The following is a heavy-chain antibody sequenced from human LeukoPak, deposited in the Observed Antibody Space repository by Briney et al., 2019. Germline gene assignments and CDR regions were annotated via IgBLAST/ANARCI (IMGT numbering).Heavy chain of an antibody. CDR2: ILYSGTT. CDR1: GGSISSYY. CDR3: ARDFGDHRIDY. D-gene: IGHD4-17*01. V-gene: IGHV4-59*05. Sequence: PSETLSLTCTVSGGSISSYYWSWIRQPPGKGLEWIGSILYSGTTHYDPSLKSRVTISVDTSKSQFSLRLTSVTAADTAVYYCARDFGDHRIDYWGQGTLVTVSS. J-gene: IGHJ4*02.